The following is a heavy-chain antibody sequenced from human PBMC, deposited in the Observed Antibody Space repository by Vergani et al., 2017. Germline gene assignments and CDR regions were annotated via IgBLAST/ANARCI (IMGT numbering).Heavy chain of an antibody. D-gene: IGHD3-10*01. Sequence: QVHLVESGGGVVQPGRSLRLSCAASGFTFSSYGMHWVRQAPGKGLEWVAFIRYDGSNKYYTDSVKGRFTISRDNSKNTLYLQMNSLRAEDTAVYYCAKDPDYGSGGYRPYDYWGQGTLVTVSS. CDR1: GFTFSSYG. CDR3: AKDPDYGSGGYRPYDY. J-gene: IGHJ4*02. V-gene: IGHV3-30*02. CDR2: IRYDGSNK.